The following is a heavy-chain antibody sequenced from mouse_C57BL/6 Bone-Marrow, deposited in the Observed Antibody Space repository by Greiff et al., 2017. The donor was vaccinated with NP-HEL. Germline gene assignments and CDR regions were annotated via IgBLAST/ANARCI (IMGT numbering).Heavy chain of an antibody. J-gene: IGHJ2*01. V-gene: IGHV1-64*01. CDR3: APDYYGSGGYLDY. CDR2: IHPNSGST. D-gene: IGHD1-1*01. Sequence: VQLQQPGAELVKPGASVKLSCKASGYTFTSYWMHWVKQRPGQGLEWIGMIHPNSGSTNYNEKFKSKATLTVDKSSSTAYMQLSSLTSEDSAVYYCAPDYYGSGGYLDYWGQGTTLTVSS. CDR1: GYTFTSYW.